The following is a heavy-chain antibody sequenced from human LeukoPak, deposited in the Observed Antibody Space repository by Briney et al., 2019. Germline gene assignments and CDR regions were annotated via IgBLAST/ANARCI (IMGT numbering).Heavy chain of an antibody. J-gene: IGHJ5*02. CDR1: GGSFSGYH. Sequence: PSETLSLTCAVYGGSFSGYHWSWIRQPPGKGLEWIGEINHSGSTNYNPSLKSRVTISVDTSKNQFSLKLSSVTAADTAVYYCASQWLVRVWFDPWGQGTLVTVSS. V-gene: IGHV4-34*01. CDR3: ASQWLVRVWFDP. CDR2: INHSGST. D-gene: IGHD6-19*01.